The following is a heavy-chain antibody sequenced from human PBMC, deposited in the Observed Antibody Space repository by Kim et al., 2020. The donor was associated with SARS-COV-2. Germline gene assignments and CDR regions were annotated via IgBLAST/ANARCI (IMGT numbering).Heavy chain of an antibody. V-gene: IGHV1-69*13. CDR1: GGTFSSYA. D-gene: IGHD3-22*01. CDR3: ARVYPRSDSSGYP. J-gene: IGHJ5*02. CDR2: IIPIFGTA. Sequence: SVKVSCKASGGTFSSYAISWVRQAPGQGLEWMGGIIPIFGTANYAQKFQGRVTITADESTSTAYMELSSLRSEDTAVYYCARVYPRSDSSGYPWGQGTLVTVSS.